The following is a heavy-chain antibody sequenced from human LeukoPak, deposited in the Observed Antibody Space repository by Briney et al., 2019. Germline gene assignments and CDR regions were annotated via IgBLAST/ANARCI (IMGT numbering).Heavy chain of an antibody. CDR2: ISYDGSNK. D-gene: IGHD3-22*01. V-gene: IGHV3-30-3*01. Sequence: GGSLRLSCAASGFTFSSYAMHWFRRAPRKGLQGVAVISYDGSNKYYADSVKGRFTISRDNSKNTLYLQMNSLRAEDTAVYYCARGSHYYDRSGYYMSGYWGQGSLVTVSS. CDR3: ARGSHYYDRSGYYMSGY. CDR1: GFTFSSYA. J-gene: IGHJ4*02.